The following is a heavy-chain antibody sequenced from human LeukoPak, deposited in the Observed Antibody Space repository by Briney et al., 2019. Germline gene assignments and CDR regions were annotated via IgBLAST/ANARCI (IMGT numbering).Heavy chain of an antibody. J-gene: IGHJ4*02. V-gene: IGHV4-34*01. CDR2: INHSGST. CDR3: ARLGRDYDILTGYYHPPL. CDR1: VGSFSGYY. D-gene: IGHD3-9*01. Sequence: SETLSLTCAVYVGSFSGYYWSWIRQPPGKGLEWIGEINHSGSTNYNSSLKSRVTISVDTSKNQFSLKLSSVTAADTAVYYCARLGRDYDILTGYYHPPLWGQGTLVTVSS.